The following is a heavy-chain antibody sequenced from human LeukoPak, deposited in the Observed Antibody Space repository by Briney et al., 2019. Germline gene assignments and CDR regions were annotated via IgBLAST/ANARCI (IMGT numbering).Heavy chain of an antibody. CDR1: GGSISSGGYY. CDR2: IYYSGST. V-gene: IGHV4-31*03. D-gene: IGHD5-12*01. J-gene: IGHJ4*02. CDR3: ARGGYSGYVDY. Sequence: SQTLSLTCTVSGGSISSGGYYWRWIRQHPGKGLEWIGYIYYSGSTYYNPSLKSRVTISVDTSKNQFSLKLSSVTAADTAVYYCARGGYSGYVDYWGQGTLVTVSS.